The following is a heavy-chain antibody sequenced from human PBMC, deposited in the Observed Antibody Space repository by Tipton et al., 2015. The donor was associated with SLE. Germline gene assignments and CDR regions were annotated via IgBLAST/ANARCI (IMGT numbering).Heavy chain of an antibody. CDR2: IKHSGST. CDR3: ARRASQRITIFGVVSWYFDL. Sequence: TLSLTCAVYGGSFSGYYWSWIRQPPGKGLEWIGEIKHSGSTNYNPSLKSRVTISVDTSKNQLSVKLSSVTAADTAVYYCARRASQRITIFGVVSWYFDLWGRGTLVTVSS. J-gene: IGHJ2*01. CDR1: GGSFSGYY. D-gene: IGHD3-3*01. V-gene: IGHV4-34*01.